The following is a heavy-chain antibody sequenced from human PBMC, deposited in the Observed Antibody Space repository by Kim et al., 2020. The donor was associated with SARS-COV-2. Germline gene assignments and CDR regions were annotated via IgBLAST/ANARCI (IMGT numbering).Heavy chain of an antibody. D-gene: IGHD2-15*01. V-gene: IGHV3-23*01. CDR3: AKTPRSGGSPYYFAD. Sequence: GGSLRLSCAASGFNFSNFAMGWVRQAPVEGLALVSTISASGNSPYYADSVRARFTISRDNSKGILYLQLHGLKGDDTDIYYCAKTPRSGGSPYYFADWGQGSLVTVSS. J-gene: IGHJ4*02. CDR2: ISASGNSP. CDR1: GFNFSNFA.